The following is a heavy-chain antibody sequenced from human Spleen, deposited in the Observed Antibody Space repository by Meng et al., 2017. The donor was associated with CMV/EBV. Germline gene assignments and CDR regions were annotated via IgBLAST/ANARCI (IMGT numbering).Heavy chain of an antibody. Sequence: SETLSLTCAVYGGSLSGNYWSWIRQPPGKGLEWIGEINHSGSTNYNPSLKSRVTISVDTSKNQFSLKLNSVTAADTAVYYCATNDFWSGYQPYFYYGMDVWGQGTTVTVSS. CDR3: ATNDFWSGYQPYFYYGMDV. V-gene: IGHV4-34*01. CDR1: GGSLSGNY. J-gene: IGHJ6*02. CDR2: INHSGST. D-gene: IGHD3-3*01.